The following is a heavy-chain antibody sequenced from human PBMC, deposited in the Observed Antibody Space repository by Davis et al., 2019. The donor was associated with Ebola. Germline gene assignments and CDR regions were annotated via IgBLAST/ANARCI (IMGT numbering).Heavy chain of an antibody. D-gene: IGHD1-7*01. CDR1: GGSISSGDYY. CDR3: ARAPELELKALYYFDY. Sequence: TLSLTCTVSGGSISSGDYYWSWIRQPPGKGLEWIGYIYYSGSTYYNPSLKSRVTISVDTSKNQFSLKLSSVTAADTAVYYCARAPELELKALYYFDYWGQGTLVTVSS. CDR2: IYYSGST. V-gene: IGHV4-30-4*01. J-gene: IGHJ4*02.